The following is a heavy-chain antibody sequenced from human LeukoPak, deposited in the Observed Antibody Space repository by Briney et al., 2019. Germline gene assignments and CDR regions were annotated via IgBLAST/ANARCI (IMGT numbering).Heavy chain of an antibody. V-gene: IGHV3-23*01. CDR1: GFTFSSYA. CDR2: ISGSGGST. D-gene: IGHD3-22*01. Sequence: AGGSLRLSCAASGFTFSSYAMSWVRQAPGKGLEWVSAISGSGGSTYYADSVKGRFTISRDNSKNTLYLQMNSLRAEDTAVYYCAKDRSYCYDSSGHRGAFDIWGQGTMVTVSS. J-gene: IGHJ3*02. CDR3: AKDRSYCYDSSGHRGAFDI.